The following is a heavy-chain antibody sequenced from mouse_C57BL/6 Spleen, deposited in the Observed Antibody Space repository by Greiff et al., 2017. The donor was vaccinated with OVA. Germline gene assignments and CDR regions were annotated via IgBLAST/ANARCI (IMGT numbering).Heavy chain of an antibody. D-gene: IGHD5-1*01. V-gene: IGHV1-42*01. CDR3: ARRGPITPFAY. CDR2: INPSTGGT. Sequence: VQLQQSGPELVKPGASVKISCKASGYSFTGYYMNWVKQSPEKSLEWIGEINPSTGGTTYNQKFKAKATLTVDKSSSTAYMQLKSLTSEDSAVYYCARRGPITPFAYWGQGTLVTVSA. CDR1: GYSFTGYY. J-gene: IGHJ3*01.